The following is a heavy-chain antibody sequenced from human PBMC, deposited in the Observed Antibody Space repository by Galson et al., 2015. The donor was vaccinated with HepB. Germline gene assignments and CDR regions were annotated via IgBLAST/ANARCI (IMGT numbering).Heavy chain of an antibody. J-gene: IGHJ6*02. CDR1: GFTFSSYG. CDR2: ISYDGSNK. V-gene: IGHV3-30*18. Sequence: SLRLSCAASGFTFSSYGMHWVRQAPGKGLEWVAVISYDGSNKYYADSVKGRFTISRDNSKNTLYLQMNSLRAEDTAVYYCAKDKQWLSYYYYGIDVWRQGTTVTVSS. CDR3: AKDKQWLSYYYYGIDV. D-gene: IGHD6-19*01.